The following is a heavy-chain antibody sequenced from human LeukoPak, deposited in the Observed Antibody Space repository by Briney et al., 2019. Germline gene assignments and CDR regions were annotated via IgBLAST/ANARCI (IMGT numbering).Heavy chain of an antibody. CDR3: ARGPDSPVPFDY. Sequence: PGRSLRLSCAASGFTFSSYGMHWVRQAPGKGLEWVAVIWYDGSNKYYADSVKGRFTISRDNAKNSLYLQMNSLRAEDTAFYYCARGPDSPVPFDYWGRGTLVTVSS. D-gene: IGHD1-14*01. CDR1: GFTFSSYG. V-gene: IGHV3-33*01. J-gene: IGHJ4*02. CDR2: IWYDGSNK.